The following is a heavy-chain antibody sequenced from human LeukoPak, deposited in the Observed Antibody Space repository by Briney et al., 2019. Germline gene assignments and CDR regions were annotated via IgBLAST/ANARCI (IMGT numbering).Heavy chain of an antibody. V-gene: IGHV5-10-1*01. CDR1: GYSFTSYW. D-gene: IGHD3-22*01. CDR3: ASYYYYDSSGPYYYCMDV. J-gene: IGHJ6*02. CDR2: IDPSDSYT. Sequence: GESLKISCKSSGYSFTSYWISWVRQMPGKGLEWMGRIDPSDSYTNYSPSFQGHVTISADKSISTAYLQWSSLKASDTAMYYCASYYYYDSSGPYYYCMDVWGQGTTVTVSS.